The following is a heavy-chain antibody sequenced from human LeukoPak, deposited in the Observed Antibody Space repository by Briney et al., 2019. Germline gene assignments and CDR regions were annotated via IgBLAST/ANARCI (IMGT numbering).Heavy chain of an antibody. CDR1: GYTFTSYY. Sequence: ASVKVSCKASGYTFTSYYMHWVRQAPGQGLEWMGIINPSGGSTSYAQKFQGRVTMTRDTSTSTVYMELRSLRSDDTAVYYCARAGHYDYVWGSYRNLLFDYWGQGTLVTVSS. CDR2: INPSGGST. V-gene: IGHV1-46*01. CDR3: ARAGHYDYVWGSYRNLLFDY. D-gene: IGHD3-16*02. J-gene: IGHJ4*02.